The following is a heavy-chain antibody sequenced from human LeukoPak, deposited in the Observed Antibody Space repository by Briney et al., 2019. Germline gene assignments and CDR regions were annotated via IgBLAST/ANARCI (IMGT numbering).Heavy chain of an antibody. J-gene: IGHJ6*02. Sequence: PSETLSLTCTVSGGSISSGSYYWSWIRQPAGKGLEWIGRIYTSGSTNYNPSLKSRVTISVDTSKNQFSLKLSSVTAADTAVYYCARRGYDTDYYYYYGMDVWGQGTTVTVSS. CDR3: ARRGYDTDYYYYYGMDV. V-gene: IGHV4-61*02. CDR1: GGSISSGSYY. CDR2: IYTSGST. D-gene: IGHD5-12*01.